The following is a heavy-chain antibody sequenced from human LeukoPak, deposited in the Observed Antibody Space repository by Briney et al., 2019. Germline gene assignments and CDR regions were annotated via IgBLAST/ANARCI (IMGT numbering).Heavy chain of an antibody. CDR2: INPNSGGT. Sequence: ASVKVSCKASGYTFTGYYMHWVRQAPGQGLEWMGWINPNSGGTNYAQKFQGRVTMTRDTSISTAYMELSRLRSDDTAVYYCARVADGYSYGAFDIWGQGTVVTVSS. D-gene: IGHD5-24*01. CDR1: GYTFTGYY. V-gene: IGHV1-2*02. CDR3: ARVADGYSYGAFDI. J-gene: IGHJ3*02.